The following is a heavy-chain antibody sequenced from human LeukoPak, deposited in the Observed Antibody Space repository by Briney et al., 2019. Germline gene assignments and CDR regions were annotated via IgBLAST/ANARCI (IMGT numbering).Heavy chain of an antibody. CDR2: INHSGST. J-gene: IGHJ5*02. CDR3: ARRVNRRRITMVRGPFDP. D-gene: IGHD3-10*01. Sequence: PSETLSLTCAVYGGSFSTYYWSWIRQPPGKGLEWIGEINHSGSTNYNPSLKSRVTISVDTSKNQFSLKLSSVTAADTAVYYCARRVNRRRITMVRGPFDPWGQGTLVTVSS. V-gene: IGHV4-34*01. CDR1: GGSFSTYY.